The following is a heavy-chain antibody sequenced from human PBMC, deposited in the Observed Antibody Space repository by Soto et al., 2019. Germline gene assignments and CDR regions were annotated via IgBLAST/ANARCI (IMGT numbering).Heavy chain of an antibody. CDR3: ARGPWLTPGGGGTEPLDI. CDR2: INPNGGST. CDR1: GYSFTSQY. D-gene: IGHD3-16*01. Sequence: QVQLVQSGAEVEKPGASVKISCKASGYSFTSQYVHWVRQAPGQGLEWMGIINPNGGSTTYAQKCQGRVPTAREPSQSPVPRGLGSLTPGDPALFYCARGPWLTPGGGGTEPLDIWGQGTMVTVAS. V-gene: IGHV1-46*03. J-gene: IGHJ3*02.